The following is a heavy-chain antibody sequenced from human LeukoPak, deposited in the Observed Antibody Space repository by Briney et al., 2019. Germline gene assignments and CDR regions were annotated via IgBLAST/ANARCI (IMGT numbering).Heavy chain of an antibody. D-gene: IGHD6-19*01. J-gene: IGHJ5*01. Sequence: GESLKISCQDSGYRFPNFWLTWVRQLPGKGLEWMGRIDPSDSSINYNPSFQGHVTISADKSSNTAYLQWSSLKASDTAVYYCARQPPRGYNSAWFDSWGQGTLVTVSS. CDR1: GYRFPNFW. V-gene: IGHV5-10-1*01. CDR3: ARQPPRGYNSAWFDS. CDR2: IDPSDSSI.